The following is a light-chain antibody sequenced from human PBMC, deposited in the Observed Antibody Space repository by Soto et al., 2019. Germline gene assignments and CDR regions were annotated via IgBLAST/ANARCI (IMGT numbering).Light chain of an antibody. CDR1: QDISNY. CDR2: DAS. Sequence: DIQMTQSPSSLSASVGDRVTITCQASQDISNYLNWYQQKPGKAPKLLIYDASNLETGVPSRFSGSASGTDFTLTITSLQHEDFATYFCHQYYSIPPTFGQGTKVDIK. V-gene: IGKV1-33*01. J-gene: IGKJ1*01. CDR3: HQYYSIPPT.